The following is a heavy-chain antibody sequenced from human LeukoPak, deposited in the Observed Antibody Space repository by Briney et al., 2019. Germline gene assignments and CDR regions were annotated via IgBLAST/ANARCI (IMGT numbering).Heavy chain of an antibody. CDR3: AREAPVLYYYDSSGFVYYYYMDV. Sequence: SETLSLTCAVYGGSFSGYCWSWIRQPPGKGLEWIGEINHSGSTNYNPSLKSRVTISVDTSKNQFSLKLSSVTAADTAVYYCAREAPVLYYYDSSGFVYYYYMDVWGKGTTVTVSS. D-gene: IGHD3-22*01. CDR1: GGSFSGYC. V-gene: IGHV4-34*01. CDR2: INHSGST. J-gene: IGHJ6*03.